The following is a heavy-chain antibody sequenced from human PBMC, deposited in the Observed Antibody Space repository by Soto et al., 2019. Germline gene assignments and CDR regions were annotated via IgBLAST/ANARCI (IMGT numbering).Heavy chain of an antibody. CDR1: GDSMTSSSYY. CDR3: ARLDSYGYHP. J-gene: IGHJ5*02. V-gene: IGHV4-39*01. CDR2: NYDSGST. Sequence: QMQLQESGPGLVNPSSTLSLTCTVSGDSMTSSSYYWGWIRQSPGKGLEWIGKNYDSGSTYYNPSLKRRVTISVDTSKNQFSLKLSSVTAADTAVYCCARLDSYGYHPWGQGTLVTVSS. D-gene: IGHD5-18*01.